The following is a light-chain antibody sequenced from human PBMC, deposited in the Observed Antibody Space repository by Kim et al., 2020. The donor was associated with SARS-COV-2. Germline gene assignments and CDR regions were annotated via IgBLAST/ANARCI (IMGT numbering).Light chain of an antibody. CDR3: ASYTQSATVV. V-gene: IGLV2-14*03. CDR2: DVY. CDR1: GSDVGAFDY. Sequence: QSALTQPASVSGSPGQSITISCTGTGSDVGAFDYVSWYQQHPGRVPKLLIYDVYIRPSGVSNRFSGSKSGNTASLTISGLQDDDEADYHCASYTQSATVVFGGGTKVTVL. J-gene: IGLJ2*01.